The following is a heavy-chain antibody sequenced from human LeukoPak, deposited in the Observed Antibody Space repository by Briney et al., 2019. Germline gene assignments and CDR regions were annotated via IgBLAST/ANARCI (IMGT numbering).Heavy chain of an antibody. Sequence: SETLSLTCSVSGAYISTSSHYWGWIRQPRGKGLEWIGSMYYGGRTHYNPSLKSRVTISADTSKSQLSLKVTSVTAADTAVYYCATMVPRGLYYFDYWGGGTLVTVSS. D-gene: IGHD2-8*01. CDR3: ATMVPRGLYYFDY. V-gene: IGHV4-39*01. CDR1: GAYISTSSHY. J-gene: IGHJ4*02. CDR2: MYYGGRT.